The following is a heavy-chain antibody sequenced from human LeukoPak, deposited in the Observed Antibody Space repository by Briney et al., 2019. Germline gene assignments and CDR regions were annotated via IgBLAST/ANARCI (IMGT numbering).Heavy chain of an antibody. D-gene: IGHD3-16*01. CDR3: ARHRYASPDRGIPAYPPDY. CDR2: IYHSGST. V-gene: IGHV4-30-2*03. CDR1: GGSISSGGYS. J-gene: IGHJ4*02. Sequence: SETLSLTCAVSGGSISSGGYSWSRIRQPPGKGLEWIGYIYHSGSTYYNPSLKSRVTISVDTSKNQFSLKLSSVTAADTAVYYCARHRYASPDRGIPAYPPDYWGQGTLVTVSS.